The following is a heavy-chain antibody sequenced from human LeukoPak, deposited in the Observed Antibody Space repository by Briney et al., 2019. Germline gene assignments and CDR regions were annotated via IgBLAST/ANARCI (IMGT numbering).Heavy chain of an antibody. CDR1: GGSINSRTYY. V-gene: IGHV4-39*07. D-gene: IGHD4-23*01. J-gene: IGHJ1*01. Sequence: PSETLSLTCTVSGGSINSRTYYWGWIRQPPGKGLEWIGTIYYSGTTYYNPSLKSRVTISLDTSKNQFSLKLSSVTAADTAVYYCARAYGGNSQYFQHWGQGTLVTVSS. CDR3: ARAYGGNSQYFQH. CDR2: IYYSGTT.